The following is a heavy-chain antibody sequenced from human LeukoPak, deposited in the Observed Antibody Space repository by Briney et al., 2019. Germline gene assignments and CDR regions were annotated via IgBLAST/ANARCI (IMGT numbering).Heavy chain of an antibody. CDR3: ARRDRYSSGQFDH. D-gene: IGHD5-18*01. Sequence: SETLSLTCSVSGGSIRRPNYYWGWIRQSPGKGLEWIWSIYYTGSTYHYPSLKNRVTMSIDTSKIQSSLKVNSVTATDTAVYYCARRDRYSSGQFDHWGQGTLVTVSS. V-gene: IGHV4-39*01. CDR2: IYYTGST. J-gene: IGHJ4*02. CDR1: GGSIRRPNYY.